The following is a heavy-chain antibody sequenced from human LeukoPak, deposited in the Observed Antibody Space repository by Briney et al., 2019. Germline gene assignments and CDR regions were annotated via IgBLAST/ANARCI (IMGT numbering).Heavy chain of an antibody. CDR1: GGSISSYY. V-gene: IGHV4-59*01. Sequence: SETLTLTCTVSGGSISSYYWSWTRKPPGKALEWIGYIYYSGSTNYNPSLKSRVTISEDTSKNQFSLKLSSVTAADTAVYYCARGLADYDFWSGYSVRGMDVWGQGTTVTVSS. CDR3: ARGLADYDFWSGYSVRGMDV. CDR2: IYYSGST. D-gene: IGHD3-3*01. J-gene: IGHJ6*02.